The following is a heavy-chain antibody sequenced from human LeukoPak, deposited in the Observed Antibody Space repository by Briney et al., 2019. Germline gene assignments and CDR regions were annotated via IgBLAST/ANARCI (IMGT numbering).Heavy chain of an antibody. CDR1: GYTFTSFA. D-gene: IGHD6-13*01. Sequence: ASVKVSCKASGYTFTSFAINWVRQAPGQGLEWLGWINPKSGAADYAQQFRGRVTMTRDTSINTDYMEMKRVTSDDTAVYYCARGAEAETSPLDFWGQGTLVIVS. CDR2: INPKSGAA. J-gene: IGHJ4*02. V-gene: IGHV1-2*02. CDR3: ARGAEAETSPLDF.